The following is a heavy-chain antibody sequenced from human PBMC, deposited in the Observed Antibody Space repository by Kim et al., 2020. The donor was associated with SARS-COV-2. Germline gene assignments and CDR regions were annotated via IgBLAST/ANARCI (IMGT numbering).Heavy chain of an antibody. CDR3: ARDVMTTFERRDTNWFDP. V-gene: IGHV3-33*01. D-gene: IGHD3-16*01. J-gene: IGHJ5*02. CDR2: IWYDGSNK. CDR1: GFTFSSYG. Sequence: GGSLRLSCAASGFTFSSYGMHWVRQAPGKGLEWVAVIWYDGSNKYYADSVKGRFTISRDNSKNTLYLQMNSLRAEDTAVYYCARDVMTTFERRDTNWFDPWGQGTLVTVSS.